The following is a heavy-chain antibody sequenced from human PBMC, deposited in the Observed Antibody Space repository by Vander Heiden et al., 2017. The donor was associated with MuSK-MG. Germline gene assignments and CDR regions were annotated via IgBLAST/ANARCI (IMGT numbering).Heavy chain of an antibody. V-gene: IGHV4-31*03. D-gene: IGHD1-26*01. J-gene: IGHJ3*02. CDR1: GGSISSGGYY. CDR3: ARDEGGTSHFFDI. Sequence: QVQLQESGPGLVKPSQTLSLTCPVSGGSISSGGYYWSWIRQHPGKGLEWIGYIYYSGSTYYNPSLKSRVTISVDTSKNQCSLKLSSVTAADTAVYYCARDEGGTSHFFDIWGQGTMVTVSS. CDR2: IYYSGST.